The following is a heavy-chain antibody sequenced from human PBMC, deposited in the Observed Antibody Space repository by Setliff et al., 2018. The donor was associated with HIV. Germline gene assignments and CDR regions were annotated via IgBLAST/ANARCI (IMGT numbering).Heavy chain of an antibody. CDR1: GYSLSTYA. J-gene: IGHJ6*03. Sequence: ASVKVSCKASGYSLSTYAISWVRQAPGQGLEWMGWIDSNNGNRNFAQKFRGRVTMTTDISTNTAYMEVRSLSFDDTAVYYCVRLTADRTNYYYYMDVWGKGSTVTVSS. D-gene: IGHD2-8*01. V-gene: IGHV1-18*01. CDR2: IDSNNGNR. CDR3: VRLTADRTNYYYYMDV.